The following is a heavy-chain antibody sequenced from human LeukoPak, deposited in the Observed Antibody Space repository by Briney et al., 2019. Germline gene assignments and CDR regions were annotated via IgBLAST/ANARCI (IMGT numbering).Heavy chain of an antibody. Sequence: GGSLRLSCAASGFTFDDYGTSWVRQVPGRGLEWVSGITWNADNTGYAEAVKGRFTISRDNAKNSLYLQMNSLRAEDTALYYCARDWRSGYSIDNWGQGTLVTVSS. CDR2: ITWNADNT. J-gene: IGHJ4*02. V-gene: IGHV3-20*04. CDR3: ARDWRSGYSIDN. CDR1: GFTFDDYG. D-gene: IGHD6-19*01.